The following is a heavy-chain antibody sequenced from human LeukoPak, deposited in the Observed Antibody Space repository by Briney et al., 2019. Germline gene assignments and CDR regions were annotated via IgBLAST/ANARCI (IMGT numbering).Heavy chain of an antibody. CDR2: VFHTGDT. D-gene: IGHD2-15*01. CDR3: ARHPFATPFDR. J-gene: IGHJ5*02. V-gene: IGHV4-59*08. Sequence: SETLSLTCTVSGDTISSSYWSWIRQPPGKGLEWIGYVFHTGDTNSNPSLKSRVTVSLDTSKRQVSLRLTSVTAADTAVYYCARHPFATPFDRWGRGILVTVSS. CDR1: GDTISSSY.